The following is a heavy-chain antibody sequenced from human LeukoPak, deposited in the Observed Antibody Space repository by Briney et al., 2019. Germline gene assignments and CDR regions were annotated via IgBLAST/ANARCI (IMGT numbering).Heavy chain of an antibody. CDR3: ARAWEYNSGYYADY. CDR1: GGSITSSSYY. CDR2: IYYSGNT. Sequence: PSETLSLTCTVSGGSITSSSYYWGWIRQPPGKGLEWIGDIYYSGNTYYNPSLKSRVTISVDTSKNQFSLKLSSVTVADTAVYYCARAWEYNSGYYADYWGQGTLVIVSS. J-gene: IGHJ4*02. V-gene: IGHV4-39*07. D-gene: IGHD3-22*01.